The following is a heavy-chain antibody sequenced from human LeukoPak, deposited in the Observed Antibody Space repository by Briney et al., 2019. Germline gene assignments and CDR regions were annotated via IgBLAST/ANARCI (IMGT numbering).Heavy chain of an antibody. CDR2: IYYSGST. V-gene: IGHV4-59*01. CDR1: GGSISSYY. CDR3: ARVLPGDGYNWAFDY. D-gene: IGHD5-24*01. Sequence: PSETLSLTCTVSGGSISSYYWSWIRQPPGKGLEWIGYIYYSGSTNYNPFLKSRVTISVDTSKNQFSLKLSSVTAADTAVYYCARVLPGDGYNWAFDYWGQGTLVTVSS. J-gene: IGHJ4*02.